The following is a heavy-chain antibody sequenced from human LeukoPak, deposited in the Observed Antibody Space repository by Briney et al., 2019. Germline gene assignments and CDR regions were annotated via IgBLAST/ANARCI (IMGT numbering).Heavy chain of an antibody. D-gene: IGHD3/OR15-3a*01. J-gene: IGHJ4*02. CDR2: ISGSGGST. V-gene: IGHV3-23*01. Sequence: AGGSLRLSCAASGFTFSSYAMSWVRQAPGKGLEWVSAISGSGGSTYYADSVKGRFTISRDNSKNTLYLQMNSLRAEDTAVYYCARELWSGKITNFDYWGQGTVVTVSS. CDR3: ARELWSGKITNFDY. CDR1: GFTFSSYA.